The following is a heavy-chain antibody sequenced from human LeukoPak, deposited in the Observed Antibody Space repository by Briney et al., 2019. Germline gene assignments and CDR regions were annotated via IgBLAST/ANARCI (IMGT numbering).Heavy chain of an antibody. CDR2: INHSGST. V-gene: IGHV4-34*01. J-gene: IGHJ4*02. CDR3: ARGKKGGSWYYFDY. D-gene: IGHD6-13*01. Sequence: SETLSLTCAVYGGSFRGYYWSWIRQPPGKGLEWIGEINHSGSTNYNPSLKSRVTISVDTSKNQFSLKLSSVTAADTAVYYCARGKKGGSWYYFDYWGQGTLVTVSS. CDR1: GGSFRGYY.